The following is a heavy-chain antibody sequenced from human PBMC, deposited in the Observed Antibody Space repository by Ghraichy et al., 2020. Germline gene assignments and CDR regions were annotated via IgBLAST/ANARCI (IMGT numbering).Heavy chain of an antibody. CDR2: INHSGST. CDR3: ARGNVPASSSGYFDY. V-gene: IGHV4-34*01. Sequence: SETLSLTCAVYGGSFSGYYWSWIRQPPGKGLEWIGEINHSGSTNYNPSLKSRVTISVDTSKNQFSLKLSSVTAADTAVYYCARGNVPASSSGYFDYWGQGTLVTVSS. CDR1: GGSFSGYY. J-gene: IGHJ4*02. D-gene: IGHD6-6*01.